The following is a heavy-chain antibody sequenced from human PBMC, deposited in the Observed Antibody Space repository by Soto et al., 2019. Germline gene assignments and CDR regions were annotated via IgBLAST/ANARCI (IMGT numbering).Heavy chain of an antibody. CDR2: ISAYNGNT. D-gene: IGHD6-19*01. CDR1: GYTFTSYG. CDR3: ARGNLGPAVAPGWFDP. Sequence: SVKVSCKASGYTFTSYGISWVRQAPGQGLEWMGWISAYNGNTNYAQKLQGRVTMTTDTSTSTAYMELRSLRSDDTAVYYCARGNLGPAVAPGWFDPWGQGTLVTVSS. J-gene: IGHJ5*02. V-gene: IGHV1-18*01.